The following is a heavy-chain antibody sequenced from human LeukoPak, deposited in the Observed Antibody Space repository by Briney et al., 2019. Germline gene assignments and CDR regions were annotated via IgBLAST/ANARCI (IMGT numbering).Heavy chain of an antibody. CDR1: RFTFSSYE. V-gene: IGHV3-48*02. D-gene: IGHD3-10*01. CDR3: ASIRPYYGSGSYFLDFDY. CDR2: ISNSSSTI. Sequence: GGSLRLSCAASRFTFSSYEMNWVRQAPGKGLEWVSYISNSSSTIYYADSVKGRFTIYRDNAKNSLYLQMNSLRDEDTAVYYCASIRPYYGSGSYFLDFDYWGQGTLVTVSS. J-gene: IGHJ4*02.